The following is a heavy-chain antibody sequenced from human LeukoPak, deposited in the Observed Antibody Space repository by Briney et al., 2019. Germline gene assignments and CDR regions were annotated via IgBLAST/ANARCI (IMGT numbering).Heavy chain of an antibody. D-gene: IGHD2-2*01. CDR3: ARTCSSTSCTGGTFDI. CDR1: GYTFTSYY. Sequence: ASVKVSCKASGYTFTSYYMHWVRQAPGQGLEWMGIINPSGGSTSYAQKFQGRVTMTRDTSTSTVYMELSSLRSEDTAVYYCARTCSSTSCTGGTFDIWGQGTMVTVSS. J-gene: IGHJ3*02. CDR2: INPSGGST. V-gene: IGHV1-46*01.